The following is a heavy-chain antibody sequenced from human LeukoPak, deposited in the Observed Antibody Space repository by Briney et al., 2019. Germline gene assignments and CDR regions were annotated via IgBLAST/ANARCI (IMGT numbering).Heavy chain of an antibody. D-gene: IGHD5-12*01. CDR2: INPNSGGT. CDR1: GYTFTGYY. CDR3: ARVPPGGYMEDY. Sequence: ASVKVSCKASGYTFTGYYMHWVRQAPGQGLEWMGWINPNSGGTNYAQKFQGRVTMTSDTSISTAYMELSGLTSEDTAVYFCARVPPGGYMEDYWGQGTRVTVSS. J-gene: IGHJ4*02. V-gene: IGHV1-2*02.